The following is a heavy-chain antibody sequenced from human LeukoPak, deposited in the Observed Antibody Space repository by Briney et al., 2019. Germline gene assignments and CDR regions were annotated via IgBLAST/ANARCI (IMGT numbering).Heavy chain of an antibody. CDR2: IWYDGSNK. D-gene: IGHD6-19*01. CDR1: GFTFSTYG. CDR3: AREKDNSGRDGFDI. V-gene: IGHV3-33*01. J-gene: IGHJ3*02. Sequence: GRSLRLSCAASGFTFSTYGIHWVRQAPGKGLEWVAVIWYDGSNKYYGDSVKGRFTISRDNSKDTLYLQMNSLRVEDTAVDYCAREKDNSGRDGFDIWGQGTMVTVSS.